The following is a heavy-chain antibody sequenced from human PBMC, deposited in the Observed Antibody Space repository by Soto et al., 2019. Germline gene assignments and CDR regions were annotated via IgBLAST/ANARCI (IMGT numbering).Heavy chain of an antibody. V-gene: IGHV4-30-4*01. CDR1: GGSISSGDYY. J-gene: IGHJ4*02. D-gene: IGHD3-3*01. CDR2: IYYSGST. CDR3: ASYDFGSGSVDY. Sequence: QVQLQESGPGLVKPSQTLSFTCTVSGGSISSGDYYWSWIRQPPGKGLEWIGYIYYSGSTYYNPSLRSRVTISVDPSKNQCSLKLSSVTAADTAVYYSASYDFGSGSVDYWGQGTLVTVSS.